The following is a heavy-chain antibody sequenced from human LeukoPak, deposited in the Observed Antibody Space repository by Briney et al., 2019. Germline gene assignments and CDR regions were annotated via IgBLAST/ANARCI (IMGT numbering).Heavy chain of an antibody. Sequence: ASVKVSCKASGYTFTTYDINWVRQATGQGLEWMGWMNPNSGNTGYAQKFLGRVTMTRNTSISTAFMELSGLRSEDAAVYFCARRNTAMVAGLDYWGQGSLVTVSS. D-gene: IGHD5-18*01. CDR2: MNPNSGNT. V-gene: IGHV1-8*01. CDR3: ARRNTAMVAGLDY. CDR1: GYTFTTYD. J-gene: IGHJ4*02.